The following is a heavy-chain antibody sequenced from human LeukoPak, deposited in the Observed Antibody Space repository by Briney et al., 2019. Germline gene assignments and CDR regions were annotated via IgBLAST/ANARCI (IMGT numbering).Heavy chain of an antibody. D-gene: IGHD1-1*01. V-gene: IGHV3-15*01. Sequence: GGSLRLSCAASGFTFSDAWMSWVRQAPGKGLEWVGSIKSKIDGGTTDYAAPVKGRFTISRDDSKTTLYLQMNSLKTEDTAVYYCTAGWNRWGQGTLVTVSS. CDR3: TAGWNR. CDR1: GFTFSDAW. CDR2: IKSKIDGGTT. J-gene: IGHJ4*02.